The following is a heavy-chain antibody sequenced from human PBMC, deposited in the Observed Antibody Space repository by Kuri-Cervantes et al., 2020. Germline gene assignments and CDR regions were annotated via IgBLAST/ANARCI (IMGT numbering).Heavy chain of an antibody. CDR3: ARVTVTTPNDAFDI. D-gene: IGHD4-17*01. V-gene: IGHV3-7*01. J-gene: IGHJ3*02. CDR1: GFTFSSYW. Sequence: GESLKISCAASGFTFSSYWMSWVRQAPGKGLEWVANINQDGSEKYYVDSVKGRFTISRDNAKNSLYLQMNSLRAEDTAVYYCARVTVTTPNDAFDIWGQGTKVTVSS. CDR2: INQDGSEK.